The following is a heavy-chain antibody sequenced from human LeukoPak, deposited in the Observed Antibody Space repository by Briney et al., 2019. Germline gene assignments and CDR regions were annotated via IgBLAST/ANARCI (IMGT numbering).Heavy chain of an antibody. CDR1: GGSISSGGYY. V-gene: IGHV4-31*03. Sequence: SQTLSLTCTVSGGSISSGGYYWTWIRQHPGKGLEWIGHIYHSGITYYNPSLKSRVTISIDTSKNQFSLRMSSVTAAETAVYYCARDFGDSSGYDAYDIWGQGTMVTVSS. J-gene: IGHJ3*02. D-gene: IGHD3-22*01. CDR2: IYHSGIT. CDR3: ARDFGDSSGYDAYDI.